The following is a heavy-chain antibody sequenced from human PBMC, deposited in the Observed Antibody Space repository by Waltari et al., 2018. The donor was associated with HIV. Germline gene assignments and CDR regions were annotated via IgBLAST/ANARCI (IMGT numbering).Heavy chain of an antibody. CDR3: ARTSRPDHFDH. D-gene: IGHD6-6*01. Sequence: QVQLLESGPGLVEPSETLSLTCSVSRGPISGGSYYWTWIRQSPGKGLEWIGFVSETGSTNHNPSLKSRVTTSLDTSKNQFSLNIASVTAAETAVYYCARTSRPDHFDHWGQGTRVTVSA. CDR2: VSETGST. V-gene: IGHV4-61*01. CDR1: RGPISGGSYY. J-gene: IGHJ4*02.